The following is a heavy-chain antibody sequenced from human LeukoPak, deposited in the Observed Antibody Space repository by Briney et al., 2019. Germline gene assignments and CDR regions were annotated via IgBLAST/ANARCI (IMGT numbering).Heavy chain of an antibody. CDR2: IIPIFGTP. D-gene: IGHD2-15*01. Sequence: GASVKVSCKASGGTFSSYTISWVRQAPGQGLEWMGEIIPIFGTPNYAQRFQGRVTITADESTSTVYMELSSLRSEDTAVYYCATYLGYCLGDNCYRPYPWGQGTLVTVSS. CDR1: GGTFSSYT. J-gene: IGHJ5*02. V-gene: IGHV1-69*13. CDR3: ATYLGYCLGDNCYRPYP.